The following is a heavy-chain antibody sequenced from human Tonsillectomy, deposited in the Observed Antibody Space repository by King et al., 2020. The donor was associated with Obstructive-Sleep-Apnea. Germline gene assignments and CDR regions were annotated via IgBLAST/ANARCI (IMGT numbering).Heavy chain of an antibody. CDR2: IKHSGST. CDR1: GGSFSGYY. Sequence: VQLQQWGAGLLKPSETLSLTCAVYGGSFSGYYWSWIRQPPGKGLEWFGEIKHSGSTTYNPSLKSRVTISVDTSKNQFSLKLSSVTAADTAVYYCARVDQFYLDYWGQGTLVTVSS. J-gene: IGHJ4*02. V-gene: IGHV4-34*01. CDR3: ARVDQFYLDY.